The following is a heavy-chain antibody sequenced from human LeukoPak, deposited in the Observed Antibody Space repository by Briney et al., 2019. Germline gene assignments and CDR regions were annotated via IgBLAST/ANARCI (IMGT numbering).Heavy chain of an antibody. CDR3: ARMHYFDY. J-gene: IGHJ4*02. CDR2: ISSSSSTI. V-gene: IGHV3-48*02. CDR1: GFTFSTYS. Sequence: PGGSLRLSCAASGFTFSTYSMNWVRQVTGMGLEWVSYISSSSSTIFYADSVKGRFTISRDNAKNSLYLQMNSLRDEDTAVYYCARMHYFDYWGQGTLVTVSS.